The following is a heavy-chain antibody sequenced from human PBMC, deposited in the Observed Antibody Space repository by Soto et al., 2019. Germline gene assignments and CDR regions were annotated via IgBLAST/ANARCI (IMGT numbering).Heavy chain of an antibody. Sequence: GGSLRLSCAASGFTFSNYALSWVRQAPGKGLEWVSAVSGSGGSTYYADSVKGRFTISRDNSKNTLYLQMNNLRAEDTAIYYCAKSMGSYGQQSSDYWGQETLVTVSS. CDR2: VSGSGGST. CDR1: GFTFSNYA. V-gene: IGHV3-23*01. CDR3: AKSMGSYGQQSSDY. D-gene: IGHD5-18*01. J-gene: IGHJ4*02.